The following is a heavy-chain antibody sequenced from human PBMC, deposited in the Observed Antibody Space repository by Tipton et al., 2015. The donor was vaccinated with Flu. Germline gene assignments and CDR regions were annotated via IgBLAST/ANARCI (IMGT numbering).Heavy chain of an antibody. CDR2: IYKTGIT. J-gene: IGHJ4*02. V-gene: IGHV4-39*07. D-gene: IGHD2-2*01. CDR3: APSTRYWTGGHFFGW. Sequence: TLSLTCDVSGASISSTTYYWGWIRQPSGKGLEWIGSIYKTGITDYNPSLKSRVTLSLDTSKNQFSLKVRSVNAADTAVYYCAPSTRYWTGGHFFGWWGRGTQVTVSS. CDR1: GASISSTTYY.